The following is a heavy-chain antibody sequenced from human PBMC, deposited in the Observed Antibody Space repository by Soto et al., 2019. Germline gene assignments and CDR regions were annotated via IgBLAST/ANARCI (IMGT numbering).Heavy chain of an antibody. J-gene: IGHJ4*02. CDR1: GFTFSSYG. V-gene: IGHV3-30*18. CDR2: ISYDGSNK. CDR3: AKAISSGWWSLFDY. Sequence: GGSLRLSCAASGFTFSSYGMHWVRQAPGKGLEWVAVISYDGSNKYYADSVKGRFTISRDNSKNTLYLQMNSLRAEDKAVYYCAKAISSGWWSLFDYWGQGTLVTVSS. D-gene: IGHD6-19*01.